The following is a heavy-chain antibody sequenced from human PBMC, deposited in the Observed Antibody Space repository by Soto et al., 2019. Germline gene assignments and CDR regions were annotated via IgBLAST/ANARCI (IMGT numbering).Heavy chain of an antibody. CDR1: GGSISSSSYY. V-gene: IGHV4-39*01. CDR2: IYYSGST. D-gene: IGHD4-17*01. CDR3: ARHSGTVTTFYYYYYMDV. Sequence: SETLSLTCTVSGGSISSSSYYWGWIRQPPGKGLEWIGSIYYSGSTYYNPSLKSRVTISVDTSKNQFSLKLSSVTAADTAVYYCARHSGTVTTFYYYYYMDVWGKGTTVTVSS. J-gene: IGHJ6*03.